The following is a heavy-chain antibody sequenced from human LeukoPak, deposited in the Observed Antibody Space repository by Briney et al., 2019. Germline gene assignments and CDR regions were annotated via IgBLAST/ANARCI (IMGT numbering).Heavy chain of an antibody. V-gene: IGHV1-2*02. CDR2: INPNSGGT. Sequence: ASVKVSCKASGYIFTGYYVHWVRQAPGQGLEWLGWINPNSGGTNYAQKFQGRVSMTRNTSISIVYMELSRLRSDDTAVYFCAREGVWSSYRYTVYFDYWGQGTLVTASS. J-gene: IGHJ4*02. CDR3: AREGVWSSYRYTVYFDY. CDR1: GYIFTGYY. D-gene: IGHD3-16*02.